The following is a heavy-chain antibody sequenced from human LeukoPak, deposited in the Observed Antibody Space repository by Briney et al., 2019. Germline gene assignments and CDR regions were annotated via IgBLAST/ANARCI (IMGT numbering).Heavy chain of an antibody. V-gene: IGHV5-51*01. CDR1: GYSFTTYW. D-gene: IGHD2-21*02. CDR2: IYPSDSDT. Sequence: GESLKISRKGSGYSFTTYWNDWVRQMPGKGLEWMGIIYPSDSDTRYSPSFQGQVTISVDKSISTAYLQWSSLKASDTAMYYCARRSRCGADCYSLDYWGQGTLVTVSS. J-gene: IGHJ4*02. CDR3: ARRSRCGADCYSLDY.